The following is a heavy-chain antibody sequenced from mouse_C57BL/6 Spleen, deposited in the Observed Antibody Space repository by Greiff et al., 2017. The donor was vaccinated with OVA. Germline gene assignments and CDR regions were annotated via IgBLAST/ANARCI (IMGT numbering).Heavy chain of an antibody. V-gene: IGHV2-6-1*01. CDR2: IWSDGST. CDR3: ARHSIYDGYYFDY. CDR1: GFSLTSYG. Sequence: QVQLKESGPGLVAPSQSLSITCTVSGFSLTSYGVHWVRQPPGKGLEWLVVIWSDGSTTYNSALKSRLSISKDNSKSQVFLKMNSLQTDDTAMYYCARHSIYDGYYFDYWGQGTTLTVSS. J-gene: IGHJ2*01. D-gene: IGHD2-3*01.